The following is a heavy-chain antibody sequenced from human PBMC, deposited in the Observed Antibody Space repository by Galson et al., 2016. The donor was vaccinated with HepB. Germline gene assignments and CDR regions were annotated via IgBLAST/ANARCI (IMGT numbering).Heavy chain of an antibody. CDR3: ARVARGGYKTADL. V-gene: IGHV3-30*09. D-gene: IGHD5-24*01. Sequence: SLRLSCAAPGIILTNYWMHWVRQAPGKGLEWVAVILGDGSNEYYADAVKGRFAISRDNSKNTLQLQMNSLGPDDTAVYYCARVARGGYKTADLWGQGTLVSVSS. CDR1: GIILTNYW. CDR2: ILGDGSNE. J-gene: IGHJ5*02.